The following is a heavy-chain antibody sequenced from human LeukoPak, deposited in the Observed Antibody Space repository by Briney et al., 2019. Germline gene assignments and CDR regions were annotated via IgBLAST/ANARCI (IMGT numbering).Heavy chain of an antibody. D-gene: IGHD3-22*01. Sequence: PGGSLRLSCAASGFTFSSYGMHWVRQAPGKGLEWVAVISYDGSNKYYADSVKGRFTISRDNSKNTLYLQMNSLRAEDTAVYYCAREGGDSSGYPDAFDIWGQGTMVTVSS. CDR3: AREGGDSSGYPDAFDI. CDR2: ISYDGSNK. J-gene: IGHJ3*02. CDR1: GFTFSSYG. V-gene: IGHV3-30*03.